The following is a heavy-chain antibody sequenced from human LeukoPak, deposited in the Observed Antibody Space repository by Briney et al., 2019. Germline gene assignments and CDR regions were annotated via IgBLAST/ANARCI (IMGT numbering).Heavy chain of an antibody. CDR1: GGSISSYY. Sequence: SGTLSLTCTVSGGSISSYYWSWIRQPPGKGLEWIGYIYYSGSTNYNPSLKSRVTISVDTSKNQFSLKLSSVTAADTAVYYCARGLVATINYFDYWGQGTLVTVSS. CDR3: ARGLVATINYFDY. V-gene: IGHV4-59*01. D-gene: IGHD5-24*01. CDR2: IYYSGST. J-gene: IGHJ4*02.